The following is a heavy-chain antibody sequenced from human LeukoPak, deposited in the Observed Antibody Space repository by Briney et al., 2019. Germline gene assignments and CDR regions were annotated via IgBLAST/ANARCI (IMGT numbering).Heavy chain of an antibody. J-gene: IGHJ4*02. CDR1: GFTFTSYW. CDR2: INSDGSTT. D-gene: IGHD3-9*01. Sequence: GGSLRLSCAASGFTFTSYWMHWVRQAPGKGLVWVSHINSDGSTTSYADSVKGRFTISRDNAKNTLYLQMNSLRAEDTAVYYCAKEGGYFDWPFTFDYWGQGTLVTVSS. CDR3: AKEGGYFDWPFTFDY. V-gene: IGHV3-74*01.